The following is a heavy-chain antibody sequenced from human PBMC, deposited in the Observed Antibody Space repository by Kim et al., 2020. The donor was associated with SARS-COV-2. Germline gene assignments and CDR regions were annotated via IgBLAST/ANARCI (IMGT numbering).Heavy chain of an antibody. CDR1: GFTFSSYG. D-gene: IGHD6-19*01. CDR2: ISYDGSNK. Sequence: GGSLRLSCAASGFTFSSYGMHWVRQAPGKGLEWVAVISYDGSNKYYADSVKGRFTISRDNSKNTLYLQMNSLRAEDTAVYYCAKERDPAGLDYWGQGTLVTVSS. V-gene: IGHV3-30*18. CDR3: AKERDPAGLDY. J-gene: IGHJ4*02.